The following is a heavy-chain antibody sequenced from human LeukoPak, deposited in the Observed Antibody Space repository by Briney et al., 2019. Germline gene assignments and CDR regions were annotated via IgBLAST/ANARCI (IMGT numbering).Heavy chain of an antibody. V-gene: IGHV5-51*01. J-gene: IGHJ4*02. Sequence: GESLKISCKGSGYSFTSYWIGWVRQMPGKGLEWMGIIYRGDSDTRYSPSFQGQVTISADKSISTAYLQWSSLKASDTAMYYCARPQGYCSGGSCYFIFAYWGQGTLVTVSS. CDR2: IYRGDSDT. CDR1: GYSFTSYW. CDR3: ARPQGYCSGGSCYFIFAY. D-gene: IGHD2-15*01.